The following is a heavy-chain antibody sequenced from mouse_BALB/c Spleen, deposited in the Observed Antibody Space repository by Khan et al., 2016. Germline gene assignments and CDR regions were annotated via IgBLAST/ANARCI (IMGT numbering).Heavy chain of an antibody. CDR2: STYTGST. J-gene: IGHJ3*01. V-gene: IGHV3-2*02. CDR1: GYSITGDYA. CDR3: TGYGGYYSAWYAY. D-gene: IGHD2-3*01. Sequence: EVQLQESGPGLVKPSQSLSLTCTVTGYSITGDYAWNWIRQFPGNKLEWMGYSTYTGSTTYNPSLKSKITVTRDKSTNQFFLQLNSVTAEDTASDYCTGYGGYYSAWYAYWGQGTTVTVSA.